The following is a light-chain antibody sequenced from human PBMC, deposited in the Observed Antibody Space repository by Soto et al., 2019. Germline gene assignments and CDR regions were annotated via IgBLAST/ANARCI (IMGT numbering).Light chain of an antibody. CDR3: AAWDDSLSGVV. CDR2: RNN. Sequence: QSVLTQPPSASGTPGQRVTISCSGSSSNIGRSYVFWYKQLPGTAPRLLIYRNNQRPSGVPDRFAGSKSGTGASQAISGLRSDDEAVYYCAAWDDSLSGVVFGGGTKLTVL. CDR1: SSNIGRSY. J-gene: IGLJ2*01. V-gene: IGLV1-47*01.